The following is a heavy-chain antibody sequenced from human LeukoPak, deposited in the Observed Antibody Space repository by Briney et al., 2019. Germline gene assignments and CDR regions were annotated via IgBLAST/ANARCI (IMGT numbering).Heavy chain of an antibody. CDR3: ALGYNDIWEL. Sequence: SGTLSLTCAVSGGSISSSTWWSWVRQPPGKGLEWIGEINHSGSTHYTPSLKSRVTISVDTSDNKFSLKMISVTAADAAVYYCALGYNDIWELWGRGTLVTVSS. CDR2: INHSGST. D-gene: IGHD5-24*01. J-gene: IGHJ4*02. CDR1: GGSISSSTW. V-gene: IGHV4-4*02.